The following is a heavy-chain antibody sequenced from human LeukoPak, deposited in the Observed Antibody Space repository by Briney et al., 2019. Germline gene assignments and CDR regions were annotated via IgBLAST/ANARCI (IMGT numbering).Heavy chain of an antibody. V-gene: IGHV3-21*01. D-gene: IGHD6-13*01. Sequence: GGSLRLSCAASGFTFSSYSMNWVRQAPGKGLEWVSSISSSSSYIYYADSVKGRFTISRDNTKNSLYLQMNSLRAEDTAVYYCATSPPSYSSSWYDAFDIWGQGTMVTVSS. CDR1: GFTFSSYS. CDR2: ISSSSSYI. J-gene: IGHJ3*02. CDR3: ATSPPSYSSSWYDAFDI.